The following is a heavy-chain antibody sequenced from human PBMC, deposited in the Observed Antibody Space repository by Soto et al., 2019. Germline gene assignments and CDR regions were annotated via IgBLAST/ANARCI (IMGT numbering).Heavy chain of an antibody. D-gene: IGHD3-10*01. CDR3: VRDLYYYGSGSSPTESYYYYGMDV. J-gene: IGHJ6*02. CDR1: GGTFSSYA. CDR2: IIPIFGTA. Sequence: SVKVSCKASGGTFSSYAISWVRQAPGQGLEWMGGIIPIFGTANYAQKFQGRVTITADESTSTAYMELSSLRSEDTAVYYCVRDLYYYGSGSSPTESYYYYGMDVWGQGTTVTVSS. V-gene: IGHV1-69*13.